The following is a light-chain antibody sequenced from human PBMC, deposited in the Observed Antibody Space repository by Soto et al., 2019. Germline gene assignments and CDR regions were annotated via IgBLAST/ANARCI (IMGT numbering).Light chain of an antibody. V-gene: IGLV2-11*01. CDR3: CPYVGSYTSLL. CDR1: SSDVGGYNS. J-gene: IGLJ2*01. CDR2: DVT. Sequence: QSALTQPRSVSGSPGQSVTISCTGTSSDVGGYNSVSWYQQYPGKAPKLIIYDVTQRPSGVPDRFSGSKSGNTAFLTISGLQVEDRVNNPGCPYVGSYTSLLFGGGTRLT.